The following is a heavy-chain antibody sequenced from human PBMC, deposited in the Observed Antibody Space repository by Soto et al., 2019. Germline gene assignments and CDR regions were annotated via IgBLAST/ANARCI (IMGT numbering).Heavy chain of an antibody. Sequence: SETLSLTCAVYGGSFSGYYWSWIRQPPGKGREWIGEINHSGSTNYNTSLKSRVTISVDTSKNQFSLKLSSVSAADTAVYYCATGRGVRGVIITTYYYYGLDVWGQGTTVT. CDR2: INHSGST. V-gene: IGHV4-34*01. CDR1: GGSFSGYY. CDR3: ATGRGVRGVIITTYYYYGLDV. J-gene: IGHJ6*02. D-gene: IGHD3-10*01.